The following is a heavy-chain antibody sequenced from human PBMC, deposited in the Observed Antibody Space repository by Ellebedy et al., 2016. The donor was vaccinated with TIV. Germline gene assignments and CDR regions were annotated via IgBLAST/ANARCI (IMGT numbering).Heavy chain of an antibody. CDR3: AKDRTSGDGYWVFDS. J-gene: IGHJ4*02. V-gene: IGHV3-23*01. CDR1: GFTFSPYP. D-gene: IGHD2-21*02. Sequence: PGGSLRLSCAASGFTFSPYPMACVRQAPGKGLEWVSGIVGSGAEKYADSVKGRFTISRDNSKRTVDLQMRSVRAEDTAVYFCAKDRTSGDGYWVFDSWGQGTMVSVSS. CDR2: IVGSGA.